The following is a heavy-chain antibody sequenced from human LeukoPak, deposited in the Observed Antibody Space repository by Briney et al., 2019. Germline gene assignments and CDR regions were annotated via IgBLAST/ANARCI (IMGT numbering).Heavy chain of an antibody. CDR3: ARVCRVVGATDDGFDI. V-gene: IGHV4-59*10. Sequence: SETLSLTWPVYTPSISSKCWSWNRQPAGRGREWIGRIHSGGRNNYNPSLKSRVTMSVDTSKNQFTLKLTSVTAADTAVYYCARVCRVVGATDDGFDIGGQGTMVTVSS. D-gene: IGHD1-26*01. J-gene: IGHJ3*02. CDR1: TPSISSKC. CDR2: IHSGGRN.